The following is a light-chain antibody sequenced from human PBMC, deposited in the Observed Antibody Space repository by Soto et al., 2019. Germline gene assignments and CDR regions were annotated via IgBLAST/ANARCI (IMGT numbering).Light chain of an antibody. CDR2: EVS. CDR3: SSYTRSSSQV. V-gene: IGLV2-14*03. J-gene: IGLJ1*01. CDR1: SSDIGAYNY. Sequence: QSVLTQPASVSGSPGQSITISCTGTSSDIGAYNYVSWYQLHPGKAPKLIISEVSNRPSGVSSRFSGSKSVNTASLTISGLQAEDEAAYYCSSYTRSSSQVFGTGTKLTVL.